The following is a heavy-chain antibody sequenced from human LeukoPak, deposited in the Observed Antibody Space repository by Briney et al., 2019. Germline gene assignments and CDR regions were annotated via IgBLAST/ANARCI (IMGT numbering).Heavy chain of an antibody. D-gene: IGHD6-6*01. CDR1: GGSISSYY. CDR2: IYYSGST. V-gene: IGHV4-59*01. Sequence: SETLSLTCTVSGGSISSYYWSWIWQPPGKGLEWIGYIYYSGSTNYNPSLKSRVTISVDTSKNQFSLKLSSVTAADTAVYYCARASYSSSGYFDYWGQGTLVTVSS. J-gene: IGHJ4*02. CDR3: ARASYSSSGYFDY.